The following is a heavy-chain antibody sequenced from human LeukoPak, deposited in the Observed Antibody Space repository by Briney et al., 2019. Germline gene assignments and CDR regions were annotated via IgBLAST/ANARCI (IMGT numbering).Heavy chain of an antibody. V-gene: IGHV1-2*02. Sequence: ASVKVSCKASGYTFTGYYMHWVRQAPGQGPEWMGWINPNSGDTNYAQKFQGRVTMSRDTSISTAYMELSRLRSDDTAVYYCARGMGIADYSLSYYFDYWGQGTLVTVSS. CDR1: GYTFTGYY. J-gene: IGHJ4*02. D-gene: IGHD6-13*01. CDR3: ARGMGIADYSLSYYFDY. CDR2: INPNSGDT.